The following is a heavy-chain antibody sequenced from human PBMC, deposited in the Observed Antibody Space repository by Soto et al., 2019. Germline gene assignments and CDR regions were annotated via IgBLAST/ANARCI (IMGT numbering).Heavy chain of an antibody. CDR3: AKEAATALKN. CDR1: GFTFSSYG. D-gene: IGHD2-15*01. CDR2: ISYDGSNK. V-gene: IGHV3-30*18. J-gene: IGHJ4*02. Sequence: GGSLRLSCAASGFTFSSYGMHWVRQAPGKGLEWVAVISYDGSNKYYADSVKGRFTISRDNSKNTLYLQMNSLRAEDTAVYYCAKEAATALKNWGQGTLVTVSS.